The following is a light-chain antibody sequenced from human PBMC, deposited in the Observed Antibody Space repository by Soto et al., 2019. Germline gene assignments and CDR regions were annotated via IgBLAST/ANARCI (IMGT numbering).Light chain of an antibody. V-gene: IGLV2-23*02. J-gene: IGLJ2*01. CDR3: CSYAGSTTHVV. CDR1: SSDVGSYNL. Sequence: QSALTQPASVSGSPGQSITISCTGTSSDVGSYNLVSWYQQYPGKAPKFIIYEVSKRPSGVSNRFSGSKSGNTASLTISGLQAEDEADYYCCSYAGSTTHVVFGGGTQLTVL. CDR2: EVS.